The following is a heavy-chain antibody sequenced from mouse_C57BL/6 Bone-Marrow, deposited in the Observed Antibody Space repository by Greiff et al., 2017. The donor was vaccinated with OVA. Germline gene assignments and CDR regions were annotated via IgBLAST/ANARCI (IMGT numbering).Heavy chain of an antibody. CDR2: IDPSDSYT. J-gene: IGHJ3*01. CDR1: GYTFTSYW. CDR3: ARRGYGSSYLFAY. D-gene: IGHD1-1*01. V-gene: IGHV1-69*01. Sequence: VQLQQPGAELVMPGASVKLSCKASGYTFTSYWMHWVKQRPGQGLEWIGVIDPSDSYTNYNQKFKGKSTLTVDKSSSTAYMHLSSLTSEDSAVYYCARRGYGSSYLFAYWGQGTLVTVSA.